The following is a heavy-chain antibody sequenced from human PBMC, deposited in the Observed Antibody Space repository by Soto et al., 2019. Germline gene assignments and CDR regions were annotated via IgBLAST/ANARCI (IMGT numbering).Heavy chain of an antibody. CDR1: GFTFSSYS. V-gene: IGHV3-48*02. CDR3: ARESSEYYYDSSGYYRGDGAFDI. D-gene: IGHD3-22*01. CDR2: ISSSSSTI. J-gene: IGHJ3*02. Sequence: EVQLVESGGGLVQPGGSLRLSCAASGFTFSSYSMNWVRQAPGKGLEWVSYISSSSSTIYYADSVKGRFTISRDNAKNSLYLQMNSLRDEDTAVYYCARESSEYYYDSSGYYRGDGAFDIWGQGTMVTVSS.